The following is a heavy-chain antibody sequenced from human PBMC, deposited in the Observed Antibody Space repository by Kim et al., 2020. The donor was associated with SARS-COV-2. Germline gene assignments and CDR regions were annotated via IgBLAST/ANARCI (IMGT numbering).Heavy chain of an antibody. D-gene: IGHD3-10*01. CDR1: GGSFSGYY. CDR3: ARGEIFLEYYYGSGTKKGWFDP. J-gene: IGHJ5*02. Sequence: SETLSLTCAVYGGSFSGYYWSWIRQPPGKGLEWIGEINHSGSTNYNPSLKSRVTISVDTSKNQFSLKLSSVTAADTAVYYCARGEIFLEYYYGSGTKKGWFDPWGQGTLVTVSS. CDR2: INHSGST. V-gene: IGHV4-34*01.